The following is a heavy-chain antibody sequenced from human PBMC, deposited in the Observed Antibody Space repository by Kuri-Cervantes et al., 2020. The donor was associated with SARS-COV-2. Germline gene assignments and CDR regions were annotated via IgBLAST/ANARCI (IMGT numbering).Heavy chain of an antibody. CDR3: ARERLVHDYGDSAFDY. Sequence: SETLSLTCAIYGGSFSGYYWSWIRQPPGKGLEWIGEINHSGSTNYNPSLKSRVTISVDTSKNQFSLKLSSVTAADTAVYYCARERLVHDYGDSAFDYWGQGTLVTVSS. D-gene: IGHD4-17*01. V-gene: IGHV4-34*01. J-gene: IGHJ4*02. CDR1: GGSFSGYY. CDR2: INHSGST.